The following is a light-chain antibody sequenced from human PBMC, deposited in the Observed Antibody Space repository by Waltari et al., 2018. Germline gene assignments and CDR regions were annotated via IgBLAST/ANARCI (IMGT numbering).Light chain of an antibody. CDR3: QQYDNWPLT. CDR1: QSVSRN. CDR2: RAS. Sequence: EIVMTQSPATLSVSPGERATLSCRASQSVSRNLAWYQQKPGQAPRLLIYRASTRATGVPVKFIGSGFGTDFTLTISSLQSEDFAVYYCQQYDNWPLTFGGGTKVQMK. V-gene: IGKV3-15*01. J-gene: IGKJ4*01.